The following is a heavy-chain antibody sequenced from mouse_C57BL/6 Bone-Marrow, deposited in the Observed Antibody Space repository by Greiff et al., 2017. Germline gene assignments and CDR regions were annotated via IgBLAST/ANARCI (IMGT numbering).Heavy chain of an antibody. CDR3: ARVYYGSSYYYAMDY. CDR1: GFTFSSYA. J-gene: IGHJ4*01. D-gene: IGHD1-1*01. Sequence: EVQVVESGGGLVKPGGSLKLSCAASGFTFSSYAMSWVRQTPEKRLEWVATISDGGSYTYYPDNVKGRFTISRDNAKNNLYLQMSHLKSEDTAMYYCARVYYGSSYYYAMDYWGQGTSVTVSS. V-gene: IGHV5-4*01. CDR2: ISDGGSYT.